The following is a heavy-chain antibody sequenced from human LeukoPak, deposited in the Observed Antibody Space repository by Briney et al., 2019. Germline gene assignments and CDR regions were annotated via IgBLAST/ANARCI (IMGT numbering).Heavy chain of an antibody. CDR2: ISSSGGTI. J-gene: IGHJ6*03. CDR1: GFTFSSYE. Sequence: GGSLRLSCAASGFTFSSYEMNWVRQTPGKGLEWLSYISSSGGTIYYADSVKGRFTISRDNAKNSLYLQMNSLRAEDTAVYYCARVGFRTGYYGANYYYYMDVWGKGTTVTISS. CDR3: ARVGFRTGYYGANYYYYMDV. D-gene: IGHD3/OR15-3a*01. V-gene: IGHV3-48*03.